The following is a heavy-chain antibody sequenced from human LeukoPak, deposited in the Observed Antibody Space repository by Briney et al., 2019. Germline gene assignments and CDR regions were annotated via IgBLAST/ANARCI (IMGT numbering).Heavy chain of an antibody. D-gene: IGHD3-22*01. Sequence: QSGGSLRLSCAASGFSFRSYWMHWVRQLPGKGLVWVSRISSDGNTTGYADSVKGRFTISRDNAKNTLFLQMNSLRAEDTAVYYCVRSGYYFDSSGYYMADYWGQGTLVTVSS. CDR3: VRSGYYFDSSGYYMADY. V-gene: IGHV3-74*01. CDR2: ISSDGNTT. CDR1: GFSFRSYW. J-gene: IGHJ4*02.